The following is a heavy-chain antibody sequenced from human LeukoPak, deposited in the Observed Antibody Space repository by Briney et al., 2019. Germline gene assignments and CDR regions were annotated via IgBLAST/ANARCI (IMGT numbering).Heavy chain of an antibody. D-gene: IGHD3-22*01. J-gene: IGHJ4*02. CDR2: ISGSGGST. CDR1: GFTFSSYA. V-gene: IGHV3-23*01. Sequence: GGSLRLSCAASGFTFSSYAMSWVRQAPGKGLEWVSAISGSGGSTYYADSVKGRVTISTQNSKNTVYLQMNSLRAEDTAVYYCAKDPSSGYYFDYWGQGTLVTVSS. CDR3: AKDPSSGYYFDY.